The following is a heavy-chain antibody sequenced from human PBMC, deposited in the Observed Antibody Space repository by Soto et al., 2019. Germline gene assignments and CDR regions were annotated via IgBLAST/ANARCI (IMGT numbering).Heavy chain of an antibody. V-gene: IGHV3-49*04. D-gene: IGHD3-16*01. CDR1: GFTFGDYA. Sequence: PGGSLRLSCTTSGFTFGDYALSWVRQAPGKGLEWVGFIRRNAYGGTTDYAASVKGRFTNSRDDSKSIAYLQMNSLRTEDTALYYCTRASSLDFDFWGQGTLVTVSS. CDR2: IRRNAYGGTT. CDR3: TRASSLDFDF. J-gene: IGHJ4*02.